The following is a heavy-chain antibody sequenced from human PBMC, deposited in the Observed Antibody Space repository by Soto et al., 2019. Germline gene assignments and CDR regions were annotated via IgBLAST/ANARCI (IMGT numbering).Heavy chain of an antibody. Sequence: QVQLVQSGAVVKKPGSSVKVSCKAAGGTFSTSSIKWVRQAPGQRAEWMGNILPIFGSADYAQKFQGRVTITADKSTNTAYIELTSLLSEDTAVYYCASAHGDGGNSDAFDIWGQGTVVTLSS. V-gene: IGHV1-69*14. D-gene: IGHD2-21*02. CDR2: ILPIFGSA. CDR3: ASAHGDGGNSDAFDI. J-gene: IGHJ3*02. CDR1: GGTFSTSS.